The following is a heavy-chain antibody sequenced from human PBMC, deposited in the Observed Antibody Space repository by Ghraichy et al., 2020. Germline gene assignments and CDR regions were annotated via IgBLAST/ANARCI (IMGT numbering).Heavy chain of an antibody. CDR1: NYTFTGYG. Sequence: ASVKVSCKASNYTFTGYGISWVRQAPGQGLEWMGWISAYSDNTIYVQKFQGRVTMTTDTSTTTAYMVLRSLRSDDTAVYYCARDGGITETESSGMDVWGQGTTVTVSS. CDR2: ISAYSDNT. CDR3: ARDGGITETESSGMDV. D-gene: IGHD1/OR15-1a*01. J-gene: IGHJ6*02. V-gene: IGHV1-18*01.